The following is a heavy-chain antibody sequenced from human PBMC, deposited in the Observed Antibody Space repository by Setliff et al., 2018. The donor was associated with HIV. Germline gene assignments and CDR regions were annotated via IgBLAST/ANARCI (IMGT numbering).Heavy chain of an antibody. D-gene: IGHD3-10*01. Sequence: ASVKVSCKASGGTFSSYAISWVRQAPGQGLEWMGGIIPIFGTANYAQKFQGRVTITTDESTSTAYMELSSLRSEDTAVYYCARDRGEVAMVRRAHDAFDIWGQGTMVTVSS. CDR2: IIPIFGTA. J-gene: IGHJ3*02. CDR3: ARDRGEVAMVRRAHDAFDI. V-gene: IGHV1-69*05. CDR1: GGTFSSYA.